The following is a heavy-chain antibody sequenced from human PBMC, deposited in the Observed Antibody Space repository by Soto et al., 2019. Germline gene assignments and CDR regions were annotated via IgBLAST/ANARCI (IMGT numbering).Heavy chain of an antibody. CDR2: IIPIFGTA. V-gene: IGHV1-69*01. D-gene: IGHD3-10*01. CDR3: AVWGIRGGNKSKNNYGMDV. J-gene: IGHJ6*02. CDR1: GGTFNSYA. Sequence: QVQLVQSGAEVKKPGSSVKVSCKASGGTFNSYAISWVRQAPGQGLEWMGGIIPIFGTANYAQNFQGRVGDNPGQTKGATYLAARSPRSEGKGGVLFAVWGIRGGNKSKNNYGMDVWGQGTTVTVSS.